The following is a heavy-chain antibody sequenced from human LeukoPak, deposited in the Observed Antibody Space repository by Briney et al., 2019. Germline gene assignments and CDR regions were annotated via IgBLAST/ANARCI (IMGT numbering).Heavy chain of an antibody. CDR2: TYYRSKWYN. V-gene: IGHV6-1*01. Sequence: SPTLSLTFAISGDSVSINSAAWNWIRQSPSRGLEWLGRTYYRSKWYNDYAGSVKSRITINPDTSKNHFSLQLNSVTPEDTAVYYCAKDTTYYYDSNAMDVWGQGTTVTVSS. J-gene: IGHJ6*02. CDR1: GDSVSINSAA. D-gene: IGHD3-22*01. CDR3: AKDTTYYYDSNAMDV.